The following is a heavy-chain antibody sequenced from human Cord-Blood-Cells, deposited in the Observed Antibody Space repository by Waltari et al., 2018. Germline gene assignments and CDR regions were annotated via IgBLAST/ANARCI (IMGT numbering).Heavy chain of an antibody. CDR3: AERTGDY. CDR2: ISYDRSNK. Sequence: QVQLVESGGDVVPPRRSLRLSYAASGCTLSSSAMHWVRQAPGKGLEWVAVISYDRSNKYYADSVKGRFTISRDNSKNTLYLQMNSLRAEDTAVYYCAERTGDYWGQGTLVTVSS. V-gene: IGHV3-30-3*01. CDR1: GCTLSSSA. J-gene: IGHJ4*02.